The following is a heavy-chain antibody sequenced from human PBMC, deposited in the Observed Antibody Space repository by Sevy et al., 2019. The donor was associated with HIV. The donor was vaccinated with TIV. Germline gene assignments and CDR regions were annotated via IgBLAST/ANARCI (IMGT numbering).Heavy chain of an antibody. J-gene: IGHJ6*02. CDR2: LIGGGSRT. CDR1: GFPFSNFV. Sequence: GGSLRLSCAASGFPFSNFVMSWVRQAPGKGLEWVSTLIGGGSRTYYADSVTGRFIISRDNSRNTLYPQMNSLRAEDTAIYYCAKRRVQSGLSGGGANYGMDVCGRGTTVTVSS. D-gene: IGHD2-8*02. V-gene: IGHV3-23*01. CDR3: AKRRVQSGLSGGGANYGMDV.